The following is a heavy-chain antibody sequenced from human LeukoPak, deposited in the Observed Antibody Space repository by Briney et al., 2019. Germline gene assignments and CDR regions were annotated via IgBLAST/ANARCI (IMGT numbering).Heavy chain of an antibody. CDR2: IYYSGST. J-gene: IGHJ5*02. V-gene: IGHV4-39*01. CDR1: GSSISSSSYY. CDR3: ARYRAAAGFDP. D-gene: IGHD6-13*01. Sequence: PSETLSLTCTVSGSSISSSSYYWGWIRQPPGKGLEWIGSIYYSGSTYYNPSLKSRVTISVDTSKNQFSLKLSSVTAADTAVYYCARYRAAAGFDPWSQGTLVTVSS.